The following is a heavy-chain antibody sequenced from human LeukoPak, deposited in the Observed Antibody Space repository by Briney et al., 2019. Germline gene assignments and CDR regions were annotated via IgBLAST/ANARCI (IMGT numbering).Heavy chain of an antibody. CDR3: ARAGYCSTTSCSYDAFDI. J-gene: IGHJ3*02. Sequence: GASVKVSCRASGYTFTGHFIHWVRQAPGQGPEWMGWINPNSGGTNYAQKFQGRVTMTRDTSISTAYMELSSLTSDDTAVYSCARAGYCSTTSCSYDAFDIWGQGTMVIVSS. V-gene: IGHV1-2*02. CDR1: GYTFTGHF. CDR2: INPNSGGT. D-gene: IGHD2-2*03.